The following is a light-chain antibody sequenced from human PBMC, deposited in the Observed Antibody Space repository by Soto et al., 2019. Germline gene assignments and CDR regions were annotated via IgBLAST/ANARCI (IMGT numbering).Light chain of an antibody. V-gene: IGKV1-39*01. CDR2: AAS. J-gene: IGKJ5*01. CDR3: QQSYSVPIT. Sequence: DIQMTQSPYSLSASVGDRVTITCRASQSISSHLNWYQQKPGKAPKFLIHAASSLQSGVPSRFSGSGSGTDFTLTINSQQPEDFATYYCQQSYSVPITFGQGTRLEIK. CDR1: QSISSH.